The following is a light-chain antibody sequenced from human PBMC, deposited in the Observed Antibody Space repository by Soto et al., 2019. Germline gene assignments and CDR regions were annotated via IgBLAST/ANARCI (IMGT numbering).Light chain of an antibody. Sequence: DIQLTQSPSFLSASVGDRVTITCRASQAISSSLALYQHNPGKAPKLLIYAASTLQNGVPSSFSGSGSGTEFTLTISSLQPEDVATYYCQHLNDYRYTFGQGTKVEIK. J-gene: IGKJ2*01. V-gene: IGKV1-9*01. CDR3: QHLNDYRYT. CDR1: QAISSS. CDR2: AAS.